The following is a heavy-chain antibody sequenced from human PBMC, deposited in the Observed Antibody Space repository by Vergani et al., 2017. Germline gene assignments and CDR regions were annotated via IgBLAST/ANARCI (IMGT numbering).Heavy chain of an antibody. CDR1: GGSITYGAFY. Sequence: QLQLQELGPGLVKPSETLSLTCTVSGGSITYGAFYWGWIRQSPGKGLEWIGSIYYSENKFYNPSLESRVTLSIDTTKNQFSLKLKSVTAADTAVYYCARCFRDEGMIYGGTVENWFDPWGQGTLVTVSS. V-gene: IGHV4-39*01. CDR2: IYYSENK. CDR3: ARCFRDEGMIYGGTVENWFDP. J-gene: IGHJ5*02. D-gene: IGHD3-22*01.